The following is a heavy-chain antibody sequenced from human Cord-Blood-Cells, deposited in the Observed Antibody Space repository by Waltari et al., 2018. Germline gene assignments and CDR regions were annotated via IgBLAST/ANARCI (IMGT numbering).Heavy chain of an antibody. CDR2: INESGIT. D-gene: IGHD2-15*01. CDR3: ARRRGSVVVVAASNWFDP. J-gene: IGHJ5*02. V-gene: IGHV4-34*01. CDR1: GGSFSGYY. Sequence: QVQLQQWGAGLLKPSETLSLTCAVDGGSFSGYYWSWIRQPPGKGLEWSGEINESGITNNNPSLNGAVTISVDTSKNQFSLKLSCVTAADTAEYYCARRRGSVVVVAASNWFDPWVQGTLVTVSS.